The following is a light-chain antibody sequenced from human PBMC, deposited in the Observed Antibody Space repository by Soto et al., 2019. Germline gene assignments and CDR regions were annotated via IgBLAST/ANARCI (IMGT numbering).Light chain of an antibody. CDR3: SSYTRTSTPSYVV. J-gene: IGLJ2*01. V-gene: IGLV2-14*01. CDR1: SSDVGGYNY. Sequence: QSALTQPASVSGSPGQLITISCTGTSSDVGGYNYVSWYQQHPGKAPKLMIYEVSNRPSGVPNRFSGSKSGNTASLTISGLQAEDEADYYCSSYTRTSTPSYVVFGGGTKLTVL. CDR2: EVS.